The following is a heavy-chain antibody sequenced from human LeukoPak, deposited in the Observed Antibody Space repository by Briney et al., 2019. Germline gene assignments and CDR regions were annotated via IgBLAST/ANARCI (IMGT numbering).Heavy chain of an antibody. J-gene: IGHJ4*02. CDR3: ARERKDGYNFDPIYYFDY. CDR2: IYTSGST. V-gene: IGHV4-61*02. CDR1: GGSISSGSYY. D-gene: IGHD5-24*01. Sequence: SQTLSLTCTVSGGSISSGSYYWSWIRQPAGKGLEWIERIYTSGSTNYNPSRKSRVTISVDTSKNQFSLKLSSVTAADTAVYHCARERKDGYNFDPIYYFDYWGQGTLVTVSS.